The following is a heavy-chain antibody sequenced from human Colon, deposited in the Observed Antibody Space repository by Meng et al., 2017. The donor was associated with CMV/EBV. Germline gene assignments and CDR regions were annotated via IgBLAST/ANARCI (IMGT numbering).Heavy chain of an antibody. Sequence: CAASVFTFSDPYMDWVRQAPGKGLEWVGRIQNKRDRYTTNYAASVRGRFSISRDDSKNSLYLQMNSLETEDTAVYYCTRDWYTALYDWGQGTLVTVSS. D-gene: IGHD5-18*01. V-gene: IGHV3-72*01. CDR1: VFTFSDPY. J-gene: IGHJ4*02. CDR2: IQNKRDRYTT. CDR3: TRDWYTALYD.